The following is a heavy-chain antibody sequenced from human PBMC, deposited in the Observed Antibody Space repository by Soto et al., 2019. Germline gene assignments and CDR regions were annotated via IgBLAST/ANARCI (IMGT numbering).Heavy chain of an antibody. J-gene: IGHJ1*01. CDR3: AKTARIAVVPTEYFQH. D-gene: IGHD6-19*01. V-gene: IGHV3-23*01. Sequence: GSLRLSCAASGFTFSSYAMSWVRQAPGKGLEWVSAISGSGGSTYYADSVKGRFTISRDNSKNTLYLQMNSLRAEDTAVYYCAKTARIAVVPTEYFQHWGQGTLVTVSS. CDR2: ISGSGGST. CDR1: GFTFSSYA.